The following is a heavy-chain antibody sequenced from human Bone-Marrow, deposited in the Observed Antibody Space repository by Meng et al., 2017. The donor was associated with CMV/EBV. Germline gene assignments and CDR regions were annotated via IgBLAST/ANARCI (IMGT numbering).Heavy chain of an antibody. J-gene: IGHJ4*03. CDR3: ARLDPWLARFDY. V-gene: IGHV1-2*02. Sequence: ASVKVSCKASGYTFTGYYMHWVRQAPGQGLEWMGWINPNSGGTNYAQKFQGRVTMTRDTFISTAYMELSRLRSDDTAVYYCARLDPWLARFDYWGQGTMVTVSS. CDR1: GYTFTGYY. CDR2: INPNSGGT. D-gene: IGHD3-22*01.